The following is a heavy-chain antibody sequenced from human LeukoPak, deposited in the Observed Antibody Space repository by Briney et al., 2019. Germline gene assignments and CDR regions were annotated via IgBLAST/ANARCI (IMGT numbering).Heavy chain of an antibody. J-gene: IGHJ4*02. V-gene: IGHV3-21*04. CDR1: GFTFSSYS. CDR2: ISSSSSYI. CDR3: APHPIDY. Sequence: GGSLRLSCAASGFTFSSYSMNWVRQAPGKGLEWVSSISSSSSYIYYADSVKGRFTISRDNAKNSMYLQMNSLTDEDTAVYFCAPHPIDYWGRGTLVTVSS.